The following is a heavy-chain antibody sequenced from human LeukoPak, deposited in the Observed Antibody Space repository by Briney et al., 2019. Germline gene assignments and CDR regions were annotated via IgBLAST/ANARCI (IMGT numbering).Heavy chain of an antibody. D-gene: IGHD6-19*01. CDR3: AKDSVQWLVEGDVGYFDY. J-gene: IGHJ4*02. Sequence: WGTLTLSCAASGGTFSSYGLHWIWQAPGQGLEWVAVISYDGSNKYYADSVKGRFTISRDNSKNTLYLQMNSLRAEDTAVYYCAKDSVQWLVEGDVGYFDYWGQGTLVTVSS. V-gene: IGHV3-30*18. CDR2: ISYDGSNK. CDR1: GGTFSSYG.